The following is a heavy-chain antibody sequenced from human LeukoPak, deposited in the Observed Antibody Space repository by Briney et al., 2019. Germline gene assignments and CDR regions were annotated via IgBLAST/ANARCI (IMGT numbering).Heavy chain of an antibody. V-gene: IGHV3-48*01. D-gene: IGHD3-22*01. CDR3: ARDPGYDSSGYYYDYYYYYMDV. J-gene: IGHJ6*03. Sequence: GGSLRLSCAASGFTFSSYSMNWVRQAPGKGLEWVSYISSSSSTIYYADSVKGRFTISRDNAKNSLYLQMNSLRAEDTAVYYCARDPGYDSSGYYYDYYYYYMDVWGKGTTVTVSS. CDR1: GFTFSSYS. CDR2: ISSSSSTI.